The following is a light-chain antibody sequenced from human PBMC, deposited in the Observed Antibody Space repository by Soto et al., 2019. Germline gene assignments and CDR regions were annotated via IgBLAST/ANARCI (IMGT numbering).Light chain of an antibody. J-gene: IGKJ3*01. V-gene: IGKV3-15*01. CDR3: QQYNNLPFT. Sequence: EIVMTQSPATLSVSPGERATLSCRASQSVSKNLAWYQQKPGQAPRLLIYGASTRATGIPARFSGSGSGTEFTLTIGSLQSEDFAVDYCQQYNNLPFTLGPWTKVDSK. CDR2: GAS. CDR1: QSVSKN.